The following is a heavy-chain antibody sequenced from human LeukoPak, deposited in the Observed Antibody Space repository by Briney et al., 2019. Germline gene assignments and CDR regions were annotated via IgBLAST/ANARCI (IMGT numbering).Heavy chain of an antibody. D-gene: IGHD3-22*01. CDR3: ARAMIVVVDYYFDY. CDR2: IYYSGST. Sequence: SETLSLTCTVSGGSISSGDYYWSWIRQPPRKGLEWIGYIYYSGSTYYNPSLKSRVTISVDTSKNQFSLKLSSVTAADTAVYYCARAMIVVVDYYFDYWGQGTLVTVSS. J-gene: IGHJ4*02. CDR1: GGSISSGDYY. V-gene: IGHV4-30-4*01.